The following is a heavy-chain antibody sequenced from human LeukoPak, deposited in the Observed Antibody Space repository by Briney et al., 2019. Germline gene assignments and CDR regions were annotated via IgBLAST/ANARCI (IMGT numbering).Heavy chain of an antibody. J-gene: IGHJ4*02. CDR3: ARGRDGYNRD. V-gene: IGHV3-30*04. CDR2: ISYDGSNK. CDR1: GFTFSSYA. Sequence: PGGSLRLSCAASGFTFSSYAMHWVRQAPGEGLEWVAVISYDGSNKYYADSVKGRFTISRDNSKNTLYLQMNSLRAEDTAVYYCARGRDGYNRDWGQGALVTVSS. D-gene: IGHD5-24*01.